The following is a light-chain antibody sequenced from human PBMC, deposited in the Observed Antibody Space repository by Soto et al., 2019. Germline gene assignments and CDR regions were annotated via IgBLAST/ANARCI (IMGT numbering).Light chain of an antibody. CDR3: QQYYNIPRT. V-gene: IGKV4-1*01. J-gene: IGKJ1*01. Sequence: DIVMTQSPDSLAVSLGERATINCKSSQSILYRSNNKHYLAWYQQKPGQPPKLLIYWASTRESGVPDRFSGSGYATDFTLTISILQAEDVAVYYCQQYYNIPRTFGQGTKVEIK. CDR1: QSILYRSNNKHY. CDR2: WAS.